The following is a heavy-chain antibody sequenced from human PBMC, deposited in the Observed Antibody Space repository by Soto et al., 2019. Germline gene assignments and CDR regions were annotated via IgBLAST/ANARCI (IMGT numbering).Heavy chain of an antibody. D-gene: IGHD2-21*02. V-gene: IGHV1-69*12. Sequence: QVQLVQSGAEVKKPGSSVKVSCKASGGTFSSYAISWVRQAPGQGLEWMGGIITIFGTANYAQKFQGRVTITADESRNTAYMELSSLGCKEPAVYYCARGPSRNGGNSLYWGQGTRVTVSS. CDR2: IITIFGTA. CDR3: ARGPSRNGGNSLY. CDR1: GGTFSSYA. J-gene: IGHJ4*02.